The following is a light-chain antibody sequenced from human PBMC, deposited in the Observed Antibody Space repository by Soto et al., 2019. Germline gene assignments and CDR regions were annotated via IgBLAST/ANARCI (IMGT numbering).Light chain of an antibody. Sequence: AIQLTQSPSSLSASLGDRVSITCRAGHGIRSSLAWYQQRPGEPPKLLVQDASRLQRGVPARFSGSGSGTDFTLTISGLQPEDVATYYCQQFSGYPFTFGPGTKVDV. J-gene: IGKJ3*01. CDR2: DAS. CDR1: HGIRSS. CDR3: QQFSGYPFT. V-gene: IGKV1-13*02.